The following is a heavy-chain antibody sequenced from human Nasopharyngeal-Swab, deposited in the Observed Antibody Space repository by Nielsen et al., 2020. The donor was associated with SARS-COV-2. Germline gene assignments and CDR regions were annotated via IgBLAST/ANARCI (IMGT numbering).Heavy chain of an antibody. V-gene: IGHV3-30*03. CDR3: ARDQAIFSSGYSYYFDY. CDR1: GFTFSSYG. CDR2: ISYDGSNK. J-gene: IGHJ4*02. Sequence: GGSLRLSCAASGFTFSSYGVHWVRQAPGKGLEWVAVISYDGSNKYYADSVKGRFTISRDNSKNTLYLQMNSLRAEDTAVYYCARDQAIFSSGYSYYFDYWGQGTLVTVSS. D-gene: IGHD3-22*01.